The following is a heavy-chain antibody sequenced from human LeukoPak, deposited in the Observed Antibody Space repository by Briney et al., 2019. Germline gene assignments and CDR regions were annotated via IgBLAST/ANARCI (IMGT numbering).Heavy chain of an antibody. V-gene: IGHV3-23*01. Sequence: GGSLRLSCAASGFTFSSYAMSWVRQAPGKGLEWVSAISGSGGSTYYADSVKGRFTISRDNSKNTLYLQMNSLRAEDTAVYYCAKGPGWKAAGTGGFDYWGEGTLVTVSS. CDR3: AKGPGWKAAGTGGFDY. CDR2: ISGSGGST. D-gene: IGHD6-13*01. J-gene: IGHJ4*02. CDR1: GFTFSSYA.